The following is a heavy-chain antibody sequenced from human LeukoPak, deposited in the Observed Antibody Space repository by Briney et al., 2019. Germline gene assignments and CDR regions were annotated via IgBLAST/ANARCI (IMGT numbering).Heavy chain of an antibody. Sequence: ASVKVSCKASGYTFTSYGISWVRQATGQGLEWMGWMNPNSGNTGYAQKFQGRVTMTRNTSISTAYMELSSLRSEDTAVYYCARETRMVATMRVGYYYYYGMDVWGQGTTVTVSS. CDR1: GYTFTSYG. CDR2: MNPNSGNT. D-gene: IGHD5-12*01. J-gene: IGHJ6*02. CDR3: ARETRMVATMRVGYYYYYGMDV. V-gene: IGHV1-8*02.